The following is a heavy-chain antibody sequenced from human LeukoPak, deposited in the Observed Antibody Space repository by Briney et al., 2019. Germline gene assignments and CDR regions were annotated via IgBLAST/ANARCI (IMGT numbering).Heavy chain of an antibody. V-gene: IGHV1-2*02. Sequence: ASVKVSCKASGYTFSSSDITWVRQAPGQGLEWMGWINPNSGGTNYAQKFQGRVTMTRDTSISTAYMELSRLRSDDTAVYYCARERTLTSCYDYWGQGTLVTVSS. D-gene: IGHD2-15*01. CDR1: GYTFSSSD. CDR2: INPNSGGT. CDR3: ARERTLTSCYDY. J-gene: IGHJ4*02.